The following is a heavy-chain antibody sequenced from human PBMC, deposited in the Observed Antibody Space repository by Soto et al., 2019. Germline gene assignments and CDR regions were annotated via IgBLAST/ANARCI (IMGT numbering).Heavy chain of an antibody. CDR2: VIPIFSTA. Sequence: QVQLVQSGAEVKKPGSSVKVSCKASGGTFSSYAISWVRQAPGQWLEWMGGVIPIFSTANYAQKFQGRVTITADKSTSTAYMELSSLRSEDTAVYYCARGRNTIFGVVIIHHNWFDPWGQGTLVTVSS. CDR3: ARGRNTIFGVVIIHHNWFDP. CDR1: GGTFSSYA. D-gene: IGHD3-3*01. V-gene: IGHV1-69*06. J-gene: IGHJ5*02.